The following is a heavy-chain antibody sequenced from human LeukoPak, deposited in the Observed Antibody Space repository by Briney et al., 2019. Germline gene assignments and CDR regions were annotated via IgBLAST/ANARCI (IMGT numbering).Heavy chain of an antibody. CDR2: IHSIENS. CDR1: GDSINTYF. CDR3: ATTLKWLAFDY. V-gene: IGHV4-59*01. D-gene: IGHD3-22*01. Sequence: SETLSLTCTVSGDSINTYFWSWIRQAPGKGLEWIGNIHSIENSHYNPSLKSRVTISLDMSKKQFSLKMTSVTAADTAVYYCATTLKWLAFDYWGQGTLVTVSS. J-gene: IGHJ4*02.